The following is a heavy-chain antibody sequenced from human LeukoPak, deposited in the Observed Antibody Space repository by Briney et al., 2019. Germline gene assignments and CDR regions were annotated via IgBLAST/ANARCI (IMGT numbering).Heavy chain of an antibody. V-gene: IGHV3-30*18. D-gene: IGHD6-19*01. CDR2: ISYDGSNK. Sequence: GGSLRLSCAASGFTFSSYGMHWVRQAPGKGLEWVAVISYDGSNKYYADSVKGRFTISRDNSKNTLYLQMSSLRPEDTAVYYCAKEKQWLVGGPFDYWGQGTLVTVSS. J-gene: IGHJ4*02. CDR3: AKEKQWLVGGPFDY. CDR1: GFTFSSYG.